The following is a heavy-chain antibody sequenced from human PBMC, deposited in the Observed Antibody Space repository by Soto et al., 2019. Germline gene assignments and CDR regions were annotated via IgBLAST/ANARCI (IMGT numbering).Heavy chain of an antibody. V-gene: IGHV3-30*18. D-gene: IGHD5-18*01. CDR2: ISHDGKNK. Sequence: PGGSLRLSCAASGFTLSSYGMHWVRQAPGKGMEWVAVISHDGKNKYYGDSVKGRFTISRDTPKNTLYLQMNSLRAEDTAVYFCTEVMSCGCVLCYDNYGMDYWGQGTTVTVSS. J-gene: IGHJ6*02. CDR3: TEVMSCGCVLCYDNYGMDY. CDR1: GFTLSSYG.